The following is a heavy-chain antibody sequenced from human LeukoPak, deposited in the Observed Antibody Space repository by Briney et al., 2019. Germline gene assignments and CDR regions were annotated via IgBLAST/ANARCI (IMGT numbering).Heavy chain of an antibody. V-gene: IGHV3-48*03. Sequence: GGSLRLSCAASGFTFSSYAMSWVRQAPGKGLEWISYIGSSGSPKYYADSVKGRFTISRDNAKNSLYLQMNSLRAEDTAVYYCGRNEWLRVDYWGQGTLVTVSS. CDR2: IGSSGSPK. D-gene: IGHD5-12*01. J-gene: IGHJ4*02. CDR1: GFTFSSYA. CDR3: GRNEWLRVDY.